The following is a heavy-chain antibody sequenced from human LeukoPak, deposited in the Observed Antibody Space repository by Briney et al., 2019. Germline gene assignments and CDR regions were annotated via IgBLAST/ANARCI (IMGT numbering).Heavy chain of an antibody. CDR2: ISTSSEYI. D-gene: IGHD3-16*01. Sequence: GGSLRLSCAASGFIFSDYIMNWVRQAPGKGLEWVSSISTSSEYIYYADSVKGRFTISRDNAKNSLYLQMSNLRAEDTAVYFCARGGGLDVWGQGATVTVSS. CDR3: ARGGGLDV. V-gene: IGHV3-21*04. CDR1: GFIFSDYI. J-gene: IGHJ6*02.